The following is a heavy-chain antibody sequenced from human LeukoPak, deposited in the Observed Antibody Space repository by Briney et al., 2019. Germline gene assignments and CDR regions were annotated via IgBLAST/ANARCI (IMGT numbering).Heavy chain of an antibody. CDR2: INAGNGNT. D-gene: IGHD5-18*01. CDR1: VDTFTSYA. J-gene: IGHJ4*02. V-gene: IGHV1-3*01. CDR3: ATRYNYNWGFDY. Sequence: ASVKVSCKASVDTFTSYAMHWVRQAPGQRLEWMGWINAGNGNTKYSQKFQGRVTITRDTSASTAYMELSSLRSEDTAVYYCATRYNYNWGFDYWGQGTLVTVSS.